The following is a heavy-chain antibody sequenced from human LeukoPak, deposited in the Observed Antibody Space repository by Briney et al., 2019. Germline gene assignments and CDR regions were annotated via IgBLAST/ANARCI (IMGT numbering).Heavy chain of an antibody. CDR3: ARLGTVPGTGKTDY. Sequence: GESLNISCQGSGXTFTTNSISWVRQMPGRGMEWMGRIDPSDSYVSYSPSFRGHVNISVDKSISTAYLQWSSLQASDTAIYYCARLGTVPGTGKTDYWGQGTQVTVSS. CDR1: GXTFTTNS. D-gene: IGHD1/OR15-1a*01. J-gene: IGHJ4*02. CDR2: IDPSDSYV. V-gene: IGHV5-10-1*01.